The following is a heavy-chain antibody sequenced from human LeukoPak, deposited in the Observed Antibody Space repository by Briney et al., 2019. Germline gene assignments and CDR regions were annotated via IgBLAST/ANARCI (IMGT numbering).Heavy chain of an antibody. J-gene: IGHJ4*02. Sequence: PGGSLRLSCAASGFTFSSYAMRWVRQAPGKGLEWVSAISGSGGSTYYADSVKGRFTISRDNSKNTLYLQMNSLRAEDTAVYYCAKAYNWNYDYFDYWGQGTLVTVSS. D-gene: IGHD1-7*01. CDR3: AKAYNWNYDYFDY. V-gene: IGHV3-23*01. CDR2: ISGSGGST. CDR1: GFTFSSYA.